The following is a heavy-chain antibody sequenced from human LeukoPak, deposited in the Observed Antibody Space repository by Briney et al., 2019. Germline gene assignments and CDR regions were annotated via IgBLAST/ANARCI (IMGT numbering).Heavy chain of an antibody. Sequence: GAPVKVSCKASGGTFSSYAISWVRQAPGQGLEWMGRIIPILGIANYAQKFQGRVTITADKSTSTAYMELSSLRSEDTAVYYCARAGSGSYTSWFDPWGQGTLVTVSS. CDR1: GGTFSSYA. J-gene: IGHJ5*02. D-gene: IGHD1-26*01. CDR3: ARAGSGSYTSWFDP. CDR2: IIPILGIA. V-gene: IGHV1-69*04.